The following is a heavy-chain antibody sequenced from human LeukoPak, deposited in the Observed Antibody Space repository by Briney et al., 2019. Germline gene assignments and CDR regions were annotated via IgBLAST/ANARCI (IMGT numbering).Heavy chain of an antibody. CDR3: ARESIAARPKYYYYMDV. D-gene: IGHD6-6*01. CDR2: IIPIFGTA. J-gene: IGHJ6*03. CDR1: GGTFSSYA. V-gene: IGHV1-69*01. Sequence: SVNVSCKASGGTFSSYAISWVRQAPGQGLEWMGGIIPIFGTANYGQKFQGRVTITADESTSTAYMELSSLRSEDTAVYYCARESIAARPKYYYYMDVWGKGTTVTVSS.